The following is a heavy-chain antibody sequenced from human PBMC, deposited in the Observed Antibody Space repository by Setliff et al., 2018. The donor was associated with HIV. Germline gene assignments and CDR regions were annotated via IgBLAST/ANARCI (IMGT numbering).Heavy chain of an antibody. J-gene: IGHJ4*02. D-gene: IGHD3-22*01. Sequence: SETLSLTCAVYGGSFSGYYWTWIRQPPGKGLEWIGEISHSGGTNYNPSLKSRVTISVDTSKNQFSLKLSSVTAADTAVYYCARQSDSSGYFPSWYFDYWAQGTLVTVSS. CDR2: ISHSGGT. V-gene: IGHV4-34*01. CDR1: GGSFSGYY. CDR3: ARQSDSSGYFPSWYFDY.